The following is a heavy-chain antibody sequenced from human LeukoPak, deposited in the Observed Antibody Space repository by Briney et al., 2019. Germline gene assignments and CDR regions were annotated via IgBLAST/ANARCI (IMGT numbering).Heavy chain of an antibody. CDR1: GYVFTGHY. J-gene: IGHJ3*02. V-gene: IGHV1-2*06. CDR3: ARVGDGLNDAFDI. CDR2: INPKTGGT. D-gene: IGHD5-24*01. Sequence: ASVKVSCKASGYVFTGHYMNWVRQVPGQGLEWMGRINPKTGGTNYAQNFQGRVTMTRDTSISTTYMELSRLRPDDTAVYYCARVGDGLNDAFDIWGQGTMVTVSS.